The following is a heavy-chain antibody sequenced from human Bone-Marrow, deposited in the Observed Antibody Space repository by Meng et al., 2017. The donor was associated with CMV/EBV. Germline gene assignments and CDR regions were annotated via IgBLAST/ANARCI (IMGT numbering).Heavy chain of an antibody. D-gene: IGHD4-11*01. CDR1: GYTFTSYY. CDR3: AREVNIATYSLRFMDD. CDR2: VNPSGGTT. J-gene: IGHJ4*02. V-gene: IGHV1-46*01. Sequence: ASVKVSCKASGYTFTSYYMHWVRQAPGQGLEWMGIVNPSGGTTSYAQKFQGRVTMTRDTSTSTVYMELSSLRSEDTAVYYCAREVNIATYSLRFMDDWGQGTLVTVSS.